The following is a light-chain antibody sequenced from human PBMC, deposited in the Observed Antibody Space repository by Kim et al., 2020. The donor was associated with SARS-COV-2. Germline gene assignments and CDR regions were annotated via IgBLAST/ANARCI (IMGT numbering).Light chain of an antibody. CDR3: QQYDGLGT. CDR1: QDVGTW. Sequence: DIQMTQSPSTLSASVGDRVTITCRASQDVGTWLAWYQQKPGKAPKLLIYKASSLESGVPSRFSGSGSGTEFTLTISSLHPDDFAIYYCQQYDGLGTFGQGTKLEI. CDR2: KAS. V-gene: IGKV1-5*03. J-gene: IGKJ2*01.